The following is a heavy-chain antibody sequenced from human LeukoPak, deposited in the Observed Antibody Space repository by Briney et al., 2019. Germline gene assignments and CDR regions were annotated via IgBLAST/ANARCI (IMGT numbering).Heavy chain of an antibody. CDR2: IYSSGST. V-gene: IGHV3-53*01. J-gene: IGHJ4*02. Sequence: PGGSLRLSCAASGFNVSNNYMTWVRQAPGKGLKWVSLIYSSGSTYYADSVKGRFTISRDNSKNTLYLQVNSLRAEDTAVYYCARRGDGGRSFDYWGQGTLVTVSS. CDR3: ARRGDGGRSFDY. D-gene: IGHD4-23*01. CDR1: GFNVSNNY.